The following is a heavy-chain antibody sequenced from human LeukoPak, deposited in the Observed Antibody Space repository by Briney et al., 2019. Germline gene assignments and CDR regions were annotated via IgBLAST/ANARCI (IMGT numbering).Heavy chain of an antibody. D-gene: IGHD2-2*01. V-gene: IGHV3-48*04. CDR3: EGYCSSTSCSLGHY. Sequence: GGSLRLSCAASGFTFSSYSMNWVRQAPGKGLEWVSYISSSGSTIYYADSVKGRFTISRDNAKNSLYLQMNSLRAEDTAVYYCEGYCSSTSCSLGHYWGQGTLVTVSS. CDR2: ISSSGSTI. CDR1: GFTFSSYS. J-gene: IGHJ4*02.